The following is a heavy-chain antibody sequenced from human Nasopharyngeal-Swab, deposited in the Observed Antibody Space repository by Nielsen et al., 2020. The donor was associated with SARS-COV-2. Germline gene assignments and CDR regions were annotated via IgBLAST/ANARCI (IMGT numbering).Heavy chain of an antibody. CDR1: GFTFSKYE. D-gene: IGHD2-2*01. CDR3: ARDAYPGYI. J-gene: IGHJ3*02. V-gene: IGHV3-48*03. Sequence: GESLKISCAASGFTFSKYEMNWVRQAPGKGLEWGSYISSSGSTIYYADSVKGRFTISRDNAKNSLYLQMDSLEAEDTAVYYCARDAYPGYIWGQGTMVTVSS. CDR2: ISSSGSTI.